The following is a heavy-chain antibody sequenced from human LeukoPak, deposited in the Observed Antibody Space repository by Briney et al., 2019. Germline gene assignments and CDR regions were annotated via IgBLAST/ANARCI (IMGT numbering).Heavy chain of an antibody. J-gene: IGHJ6*02. D-gene: IGHD3-22*01. CDR2: ISSSSSYI. Sequence: EGSLRLSCAASGFTFSSYSMNWVRQAPGKGLEWVSSISSSSSYIYYADSVKGRFTISRDNAKNSLYLQMNSLRAEDTAVYYCARDRMDYYDSSGYTYYYGMDVWGQGTTVTVSS. V-gene: IGHV3-21*01. CDR1: GFTFSSYS. CDR3: ARDRMDYYDSSGYTYYYGMDV.